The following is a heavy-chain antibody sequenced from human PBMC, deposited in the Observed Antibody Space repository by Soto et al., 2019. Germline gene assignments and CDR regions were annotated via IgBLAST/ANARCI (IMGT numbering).Heavy chain of an antibody. J-gene: IGHJ3*02. CDR1: GGSFSGYY. CDR3: ARANWNYAFDAFDI. D-gene: IGHD1-7*01. V-gene: IGHV4-34*01. Sequence: LSLTCAVYGGSFSGYYWSWIRQPPGKGLEWIGEINHSGSTNYNPSLKSRVTISVDTSKNQFSLKLSSVTAADTAVYYCARANWNYAFDAFDIWGQGTMVTVSS. CDR2: INHSGST.